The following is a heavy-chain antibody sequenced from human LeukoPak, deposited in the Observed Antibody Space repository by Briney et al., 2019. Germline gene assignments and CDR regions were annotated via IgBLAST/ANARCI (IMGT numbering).Heavy chain of an antibody. Sequence: ASVKVSCKASGYTFTSYDINWVRQATGQGLEWMGWMNPNSGNTGYAQKFQGRVTMTRNTSISTAYMELSSLRPEDTAVYYCARGQWDGEGYYFDYWGQGTLVTVSS. CDR3: ARGQWDGEGYYFDY. V-gene: IGHV1-8*01. J-gene: IGHJ4*02. CDR1: GYTFTSYD. D-gene: IGHD2-21*01. CDR2: MNPNSGNT.